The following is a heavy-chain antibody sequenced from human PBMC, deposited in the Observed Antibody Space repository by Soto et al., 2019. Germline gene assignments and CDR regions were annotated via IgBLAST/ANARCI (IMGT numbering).Heavy chain of an antibody. CDR1: GFTFTSSA. Sequence: QMQLVQSGPEVKKPGTSVKVSCKASGFTFTSSAVQWVRQARGQRLEWIGWIVVGSGNTNYAQKFQERVTITRDRSTSTAYMELSSQRSEVTAVYYCAEAGYDYVWGSYRYEFDYWGQGTLVTVSS. CDR3: AEAGYDYVWGSYRYEFDY. V-gene: IGHV1-58*01. J-gene: IGHJ4*02. D-gene: IGHD3-16*02. CDR2: IVVGSGNT.